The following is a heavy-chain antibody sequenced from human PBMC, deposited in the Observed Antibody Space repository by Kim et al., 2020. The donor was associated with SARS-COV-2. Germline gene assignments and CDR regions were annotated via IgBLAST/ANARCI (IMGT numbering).Heavy chain of an antibody. Sequence: GGSLRLSCAASGFTFSSYAMSWVRQAPGKGLEWVSAISGSGGSTYYADSVKGRFTISRDNSKNTLYLQMNSLRAEDTAVYYCARDYYGSGSYPQVDAFDIWGQGTMVTVSS. V-gene: IGHV3-23*01. CDR3: ARDYYGSGSYPQVDAFDI. D-gene: IGHD3-10*01. CDR2: ISGSGGST. J-gene: IGHJ3*02. CDR1: GFTFSSYA.